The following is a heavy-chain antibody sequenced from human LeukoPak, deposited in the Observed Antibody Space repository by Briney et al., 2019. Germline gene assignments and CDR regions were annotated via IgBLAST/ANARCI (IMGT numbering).Heavy chain of an antibody. D-gene: IGHD6-19*01. V-gene: IGHV3-30-3*01. CDR1: GFTFSSYA. Sequence: PGGSLRLSCAASGFTFSSYAMHWVRQAPGKGLEWVAVISYDGSNKYYADSVKGRFTISRDNSKNTLYLQMNSLRAEDTAVYYCARVRDSSSGWDWGQGTLVTVSS. CDR3: ARVRDSSSGWD. CDR2: ISYDGSNK. J-gene: IGHJ4*02.